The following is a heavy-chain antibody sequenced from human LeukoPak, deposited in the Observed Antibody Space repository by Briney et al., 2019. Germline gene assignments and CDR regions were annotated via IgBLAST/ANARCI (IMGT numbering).Heavy chain of an antibody. Sequence: GASVKVSCKASGYTFTSYDINWVRQATGQGLEWMGWMNPNSGNTNYAQKLQGRVTMTTDTSTSTAYMELRSLRSDDTAVYYCARSISSMGQLGFDPWGQGTLVTVSS. CDR1: GYTFTSYD. V-gene: IGHV1-18*01. CDR2: MNPNSGNT. J-gene: IGHJ5*02. CDR3: ARSISSMGQLGFDP. D-gene: IGHD6-6*01.